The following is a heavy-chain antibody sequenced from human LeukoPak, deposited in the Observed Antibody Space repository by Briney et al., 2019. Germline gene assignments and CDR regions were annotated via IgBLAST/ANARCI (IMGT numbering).Heavy chain of an antibody. D-gene: IGHD3-9*01. CDR3: ARGLTEDY. V-gene: IGHV3-30-3*01. CDR1: GFTFSSYA. Sequence: PGGSLRLSCAASGFTFSSYAMHWVRQAPGKGLEWVAVISYDGSNKYYADSVKGRFTISRDNAKNSLYLQMNSLRAEDTAVYYCARGLTEDYWGQGTLVTVSS. J-gene: IGHJ4*02. CDR2: ISYDGSNK.